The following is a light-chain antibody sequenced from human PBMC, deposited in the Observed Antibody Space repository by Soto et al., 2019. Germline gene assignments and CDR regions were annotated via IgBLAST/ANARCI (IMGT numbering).Light chain of an antibody. J-gene: IGLJ2*01. V-gene: IGLV2-14*03. CDR2: NVS. Sequence: QSVLTQPASVSGSPGQSITISCTGTSSDIGTYDYVSWYQQHPGKGPKLIIYNVSNRPSGASNRFSGSKSGNAASLTISGLRAEDEADYYCSSYTNSGTLVVFGGGTKLTVL. CDR3: SSYTNSGTLVV. CDR1: SSDIGTYDY.